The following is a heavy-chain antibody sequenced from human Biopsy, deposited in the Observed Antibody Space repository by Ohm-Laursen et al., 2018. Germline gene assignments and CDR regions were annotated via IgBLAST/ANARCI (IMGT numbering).Heavy chain of an antibody. CDR2: IYSNGNT. V-gene: IGHV4-4*07. J-gene: IGHJ3*02. CDR1: GGSISGYY. CDR3: ARDEGLLRAFDI. D-gene: IGHD1-26*01. Sequence: SETLSLTWPVSGGSISGYYWSWIRQPAGKGLEWIGRIYSNGNTNYNPSLKSRVSMSVGTSKNHFSLNLTSVTAADTAMYYCARDEGLLRAFDIWGQGTLGTVSS.